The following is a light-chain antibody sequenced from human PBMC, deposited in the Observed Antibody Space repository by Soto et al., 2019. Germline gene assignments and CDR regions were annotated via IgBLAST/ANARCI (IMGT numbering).Light chain of an antibody. CDR2: GAS. Sequence: DIQMTQSPSSVSASIGDTVTITCRASQDISTLLAWYQQKPGKAPKLLIYGASTLESGVPSRFSGRGSGTDFTLNVRSLQPEDCATYFCQQADSFLLTFGGGTKVDIK. V-gene: IGKV1D-12*01. J-gene: IGKJ4*01. CDR3: QQADSFLLT. CDR1: QDISTL.